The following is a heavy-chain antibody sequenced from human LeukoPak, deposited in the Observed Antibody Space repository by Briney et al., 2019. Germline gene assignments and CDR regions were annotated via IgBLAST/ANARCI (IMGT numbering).Heavy chain of an antibody. V-gene: IGHV3-30*02. CDR1: GFSFSSYG. Sequence: GGSLRLSCTASGFSFSSYGMHWVRQAPGKGLEWVAFIRYDGSNKYYADSVKGRFTISRDNPENTLFLQMNSLRPEDTAVYYCAKDRGYGSIVIAYWGQGTLVTVSS. CDR3: AKDRGYGSIVIAY. D-gene: IGHD3-10*01. CDR2: IRYDGSNK. J-gene: IGHJ4*02.